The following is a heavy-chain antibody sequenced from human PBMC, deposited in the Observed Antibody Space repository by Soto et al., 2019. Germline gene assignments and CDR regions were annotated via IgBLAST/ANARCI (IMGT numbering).Heavy chain of an antibody. CDR1: GFTFSSYA. J-gene: IGHJ3*02. V-gene: IGHV3-23*01. CDR3: AKDRLDYDFWSGYFSDDAFDI. D-gene: IGHD3-3*01. Sequence: GGSLRLSCAASGFTFSSYAMSWVRQAPGKGLEWVSAISGSGGSTYYADSVKGRFTISRDNSKNTLYLQMNSMRAEDTAVYDCAKDRLDYDFWSGYFSDDAFDIWGQGTMVTVSS. CDR2: ISGSGGST.